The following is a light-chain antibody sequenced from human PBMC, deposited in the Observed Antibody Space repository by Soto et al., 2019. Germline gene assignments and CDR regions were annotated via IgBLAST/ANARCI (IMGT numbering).Light chain of an antibody. CDR2: KAS. V-gene: IGKV1-5*03. CDR1: QTISTL. J-gene: IGKJ1*01. CDR3: QQYSTYPWT. Sequence: DIQMTQSPSTLSASVGDRVTTTCRASQTISTLLAWYQQRPGKAPNLLIYKASSLESGVPSRFSGSGSGTEFTLTISSLQPDDFATYFCQQYSTYPWTFGQGTKVDIK.